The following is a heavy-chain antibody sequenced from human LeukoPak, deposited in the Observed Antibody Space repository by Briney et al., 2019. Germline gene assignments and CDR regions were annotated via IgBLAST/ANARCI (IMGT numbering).Heavy chain of an antibody. J-gene: IGHJ4*02. CDR3: ARGGTLVRGGDPFDF. CDR2: LSGSGDRT. D-gene: IGHD3-10*01. V-gene: IGHV3-23*01. Sequence: PGGSLRLSCAASGFTFDTYDMSWVRRSPVRGLEWVSGLSGSGDRTYYTDSVKGRFTISRDNSKNTVYLQMNSLRAEDTALYYCARGGTLVRGGDPFDFWGQGTLVTVSS. CDR1: GFTFDTYD.